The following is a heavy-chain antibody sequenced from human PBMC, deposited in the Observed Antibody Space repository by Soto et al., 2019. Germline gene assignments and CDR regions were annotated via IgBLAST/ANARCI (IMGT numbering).Heavy chain of an antibody. Sequence: QIQLVQFGGEVARPGASVTVSCEASGYIFTTYGLSWVRQTPAHGLEWMGWISADSGYTQYAQFFQGRVTMTRDTSRNTGYRTWRDLTSDDTGIYYCARDRPPGSLYGMDAWGQGTAVTVSS. J-gene: IGHJ6*02. CDR1: GYIFTTYG. CDR3: ARDRPPGSLYGMDA. V-gene: IGHV1-18*01. CDR2: ISADSGYT.